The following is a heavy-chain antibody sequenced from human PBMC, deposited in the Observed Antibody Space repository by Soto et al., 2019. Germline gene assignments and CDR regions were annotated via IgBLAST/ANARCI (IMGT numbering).Heavy chain of an antibody. J-gene: IGHJ4*02. V-gene: IGHV3-23*01. CDR3: AKDRRSGSPHPLHY. D-gene: IGHD2-15*01. CDR2: ISGSGGST. Sequence: EVQLLESGGGLVQPGGSLRLSCAASGFTFSSYAMSWVRQAPGKGLEWVSAISGSGGSTYYADSVKGRFTISRDNSKSALYRQTNSLRADDTAVYYCAKDRRSGSPHPLHYWGQGTLVTVSS. CDR1: GFTFSSYA.